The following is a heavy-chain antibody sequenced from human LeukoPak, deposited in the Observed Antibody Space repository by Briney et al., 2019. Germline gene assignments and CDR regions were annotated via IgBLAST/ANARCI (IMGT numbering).Heavy chain of an antibody. J-gene: IGHJ3*01. V-gene: IGHV3-21*01. Sequence: GGSLRLSCSVSGFTFSSYSMNWVRQAPGKGLQWVSSISGGGSYIFYADSVEGRFRFSRDNAKNSVFLQMNSLRAEDTAVYYCARGLGDYDSFDVWGHGTRVTVAS. D-gene: IGHD4-17*01. CDR2: ISGGGSYI. CDR3: ARGLGDYDSFDV. CDR1: GFTFSSYS.